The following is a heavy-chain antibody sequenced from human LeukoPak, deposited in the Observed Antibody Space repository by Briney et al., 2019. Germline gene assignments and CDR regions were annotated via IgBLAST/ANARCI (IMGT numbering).Heavy chain of an antibody. V-gene: IGHV4-34*01. CDR2: INHSGST. CDR3: ARNIRFLEWLFGWFDH. D-gene: IGHD3-3*01. CDR1: GGSFSGYY. Sequence: SETLSLTCAVYGGSFSGYYWSWIRQPPGKGLEWIGEINHSGSTNCNPSLKSRVTISVDTSKNQFSLKLSSVTAADTAVYYCARNIRFLEWLFGWFDHWGQGTLVTVSS. J-gene: IGHJ5*02.